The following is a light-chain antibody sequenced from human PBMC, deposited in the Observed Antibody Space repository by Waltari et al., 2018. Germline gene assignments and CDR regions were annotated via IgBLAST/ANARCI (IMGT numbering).Light chain of an antibody. J-gene: IGLJ3*02. V-gene: IGLV2-11*01. CDR1: GSDIGDSNS. Sequence: QSALTPPRPVSGSPGQSVTISCAGTGSDIGDSNSVSWYQQHPGKAPTLVIFDVTKRPSWVPDRFSGSKSGTSASLTVSGLQAEDEADYYCCSYAGIWVFGGGTKLTVL. CDR2: DVT. CDR3: CSYAGIWV.